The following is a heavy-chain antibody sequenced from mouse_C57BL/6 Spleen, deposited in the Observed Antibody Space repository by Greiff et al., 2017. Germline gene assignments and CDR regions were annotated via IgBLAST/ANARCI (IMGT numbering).Heavy chain of an antibody. CDR1: GYTFTSYW. J-gene: IGHJ3*01. Sequence: VKLQQPGAELVKPGASVKLSCKASGYTFTSYWMQWVNQRPGQGLEWIGEIDPSDSYTNYNQKFKGKATLTVDTSSSTAYMQLSSLTSEDSAVYYCARKEAIYYDYDEAWFAYWGQGTLVTVSA. V-gene: IGHV1-50*01. CDR2: IDPSDSYT. CDR3: ARKEAIYYDYDEAWFAY. D-gene: IGHD2-4*01.